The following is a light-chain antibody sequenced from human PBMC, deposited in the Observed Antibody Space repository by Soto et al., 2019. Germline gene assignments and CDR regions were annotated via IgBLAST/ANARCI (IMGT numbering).Light chain of an antibody. V-gene: IGKV1-5*01. J-gene: IGKJ1*01. Sequence: DIQMTQSPSTLSASLGDTVTVTCRASQSVSGWLACYQHKPGEAPKLLIYDASSLESGVPQRFSGSGSGTEFTLTISSLQTDDFSTYYCQQYHSYWTFGQGTKVDIK. CDR1: QSVSGW. CDR2: DAS. CDR3: QQYHSYWT.